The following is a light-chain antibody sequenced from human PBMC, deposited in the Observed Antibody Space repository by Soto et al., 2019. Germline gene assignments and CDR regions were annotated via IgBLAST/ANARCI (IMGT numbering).Light chain of an antibody. Sequence: DIQMTQSPSTLSASVRDRVTITCRASQSISSWLAWYQQQPGKAPKLLIYKASSLESGVPSRFSGSGSGTEFTLNISSLQPDDFATYYCQQYNSYPLTFGGGTKVAFK. CDR3: QQYNSYPLT. V-gene: IGKV1-5*03. CDR2: KAS. J-gene: IGKJ4*01. CDR1: QSISSW.